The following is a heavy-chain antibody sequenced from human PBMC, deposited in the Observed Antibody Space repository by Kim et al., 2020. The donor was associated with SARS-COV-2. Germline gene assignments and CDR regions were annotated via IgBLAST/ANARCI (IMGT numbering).Heavy chain of an antibody. Sequence: SETLSLTCTVSGGSISSGGYYWSWIRQHPGKGLERIGYIYYSGSTYYNPSLKSRVTISVDTSKNQFSLKLSSVTAADTAVYYCARGRLGVRGVINDAFDIWGQGTMVTVSS. D-gene: IGHD3-10*01. CDR2: IYYSGST. V-gene: IGHV4-31*03. CDR3: ARGRLGVRGVINDAFDI. J-gene: IGHJ3*02. CDR1: GGSISSGGYY.